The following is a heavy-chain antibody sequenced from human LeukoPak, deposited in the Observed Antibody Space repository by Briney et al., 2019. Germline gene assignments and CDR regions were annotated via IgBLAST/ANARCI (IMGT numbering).Heavy chain of an antibody. V-gene: IGHV3-23*01. CDR3: ATYRRGYHDSSESYYFDY. CDR1: GFTFSSYA. Sequence: GGSLRLSCAASGFTFSSYAMSWVRQAPGKGLEWVSGISGSGDSTYYADSVKGRFTISRDNSKNTLYLQMNGLRAEDTAVYYCATYRRGYHDSSESYYFDYWGQGTLVTVSS. J-gene: IGHJ4*02. CDR2: ISGSGDST. D-gene: IGHD3-22*01.